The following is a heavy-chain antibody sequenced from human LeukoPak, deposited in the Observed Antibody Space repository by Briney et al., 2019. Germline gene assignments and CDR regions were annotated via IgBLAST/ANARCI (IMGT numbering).Heavy chain of an antibody. J-gene: IGHJ3*02. D-gene: IGHD1-26*01. CDR2: IYTSGST. CDR1: GGSISSYY. V-gene: IGHV4-4*07. Sequence: SETLSLTCTVSGGSISSYYWSWIRQPAGKGLEWIGRIYTSGSTNYNPSLKSRVTMSVDTSKNQFSLKLSSVTAADTAVYYCASSREWELHDAFDIWGQGTVVTVSS. CDR3: ASSREWELHDAFDI.